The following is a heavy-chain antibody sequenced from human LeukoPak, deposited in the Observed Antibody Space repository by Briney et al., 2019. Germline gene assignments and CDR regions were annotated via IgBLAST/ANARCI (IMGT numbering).Heavy chain of an antibody. CDR3: ARGPKYYDFWSGSRPDAFDI. Sequence: GASVKVSCKASGGTFSSYAISWVRQAPGQGLEWMGGIIPIFGTASYAQKFQGRVTITTDESTSTAYMELSSLRSEDTAVYYCARGPKYYDFWSGSRPDAFDIWGQGTMVTVSS. J-gene: IGHJ3*02. D-gene: IGHD3-3*01. V-gene: IGHV1-69*05. CDR2: IIPIFGTA. CDR1: GGTFSSYA.